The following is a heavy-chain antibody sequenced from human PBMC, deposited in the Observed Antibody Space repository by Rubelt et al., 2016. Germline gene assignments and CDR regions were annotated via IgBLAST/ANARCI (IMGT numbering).Heavy chain of an antibody. CDR1: GGSISSYY. D-gene: IGHD5-18*01. J-gene: IGHJ4*02. CDR2: IYYSGST. Sequence: QVQLQESGPGLVKPSETLSLTCTVSGGSISSYYWSWIRQPPGKGLEWIGYIYYSGSTNYNPSLKMRGTISVDTSKNQFSLKLSSVTAADTAVYYCARDDVDTAMAYDYWGQGTLVTVSS. CDR3: ARDDVDTAMAYDY. V-gene: IGHV4-59*12.